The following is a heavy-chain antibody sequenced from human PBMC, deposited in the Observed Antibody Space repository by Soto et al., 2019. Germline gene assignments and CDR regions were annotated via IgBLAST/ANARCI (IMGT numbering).Heavy chain of an antibody. CDR1: GGSFSAYY. CDR2: IIHSEST. J-gene: IGHJ5*02. CDR3: AREQICNVVKCSNWFDP. Sequence: SETLSLTCAVYGGSFSAYYWSWVRQPPGKGLEWIGEIIHSESTKYNPSLKSRVTISVDTSKNQFSLKLTSVTAADTAVYFCAREQICNVVKCSNWFDPWGQGTLVTVSS. V-gene: IGHV4-34*12. D-gene: IGHD2-8*01.